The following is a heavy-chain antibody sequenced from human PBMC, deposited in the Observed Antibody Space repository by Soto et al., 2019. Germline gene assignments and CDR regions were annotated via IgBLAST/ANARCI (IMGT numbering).Heavy chain of an antibody. CDR3: ARDLEKNFGH. D-gene: IGHD1-1*01. CDR2: ITGGGGSGT. J-gene: IGHJ1*01. V-gene: IGHV3-23*01. Sequence: EVQLLESGGALVQPGGSLRLSCAASGFTFRMYAMNWVRQAPGKGLEWVSGITGGGGSGTYYGDSVKGRFTISRDNSKSMLFLQMNSLRAEDTAVYYCARDLEKNFGHWGQGTLVTVFS. CDR1: GFTFRMYA.